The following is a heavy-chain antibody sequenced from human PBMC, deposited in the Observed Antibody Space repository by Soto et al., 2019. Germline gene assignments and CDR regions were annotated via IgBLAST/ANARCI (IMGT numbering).Heavy chain of an antibody. Sequence: SQTLSLTCAISGDSVSSNSAAWNWIRQSPSRGLEWLGRTYYRSKWYNDYAVSVKGRITINPDTSNNQFSLQLNSVTPEDTAVYYCARDITMIVVGPDAFDIWGQGTMVTVSS. D-gene: IGHD3-22*01. CDR2: TYYRSKWYN. CDR3: ARDITMIVVGPDAFDI. J-gene: IGHJ3*02. V-gene: IGHV6-1*01. CDR1: GDSVSSNSAA.